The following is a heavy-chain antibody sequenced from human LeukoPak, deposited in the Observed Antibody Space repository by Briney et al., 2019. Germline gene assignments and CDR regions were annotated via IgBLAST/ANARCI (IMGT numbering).Heavy chain of an antibody. CDR3: ARGKLSSGFDN. D-gene: IGHD6-25*01. J-gene: IGHJ4*02. CDR1: GDSVSSNSAA. CDR2: TYCGSKWYN. Sequence: SQTLSLTCAISGDSVSSNSAAWNWIRQSASRGLEWLGRTYCGSKWYNDYAVSVKSRITINPDTYKNQFSLQLNSVTPEDTAVYYCARGKLSSGFDNWGQGTLVTVSS. V-gene: IGHV6-1*01.